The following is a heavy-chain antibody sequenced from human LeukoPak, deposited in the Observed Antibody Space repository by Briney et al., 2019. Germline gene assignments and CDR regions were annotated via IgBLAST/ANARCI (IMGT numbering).Heavy chain of an antibody. Sequence: ASVKVSCKASGYTFTSYGISWVRQAPGQGLEWMGWISAYNGNTNYAQKLQGRVTMTTDTSTSTAYMELRSLRSEDTAVYYCARSGVTTGYYYYYMDVWGKGTTVTVSS. V-gene: IGHV1-18*01. D-gene: IGHD4-11*01. J-gene: IGHJ6*03. CDR3: ARSGVTTGYYYYYMDV. CDR1: GYTFTSYG. CDR2: ISAYNGNT.